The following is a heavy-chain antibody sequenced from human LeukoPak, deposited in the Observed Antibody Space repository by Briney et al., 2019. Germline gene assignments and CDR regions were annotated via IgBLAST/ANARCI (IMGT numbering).Heavy chain of an antibody. CDR3: AKDDSIVVALFDY. J-gene: IGHJ4*02. D-gene: IGHD3-22*01. CDR1: GFTFSSHG. CDR2: IWYDGSNK. V-gene: IGHV3-33*06. Sequence: GGSLRLSCAASGFTFSSHGMHWVRQAPGKGLEWVAVIWYDGSNKYYADSVKGRFTISRDNSKNTLYLQMNSLRAEDTAVYYCAKDDSIVVALFDYWGQGTLVTVSS.